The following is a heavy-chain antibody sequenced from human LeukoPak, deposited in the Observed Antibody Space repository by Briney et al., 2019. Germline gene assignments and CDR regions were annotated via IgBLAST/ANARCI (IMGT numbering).Heavy chain of an antibody. CDR3: ARAGGVLGYFDY. Sequence: ASVKVSCKASGYTFTSYDINWVRQATGQGLEWMGWMNPNSGNTGHAQKFQGRVTMTRNTSISTAYMELSSLRSEDTAVYYCARAGGVLGYFDYWGQGALVTVSS. D-gene: IGHD3-10*01. CDR2: MNPNSGNT. CDR1: GYTFTSYD. J-gene: IGHJ4*02. V-gene: IGHV1-8*01.